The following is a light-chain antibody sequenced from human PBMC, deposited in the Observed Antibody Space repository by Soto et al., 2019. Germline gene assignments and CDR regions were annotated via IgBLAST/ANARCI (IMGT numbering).Light chain of an antibody. V-gene: IGLV2-14*01. Sequence: QCALTQPASVSGSPGQSITISCTGTSSDVGGYNYVSWYQQHPGKAPKLMIYAVTDRPSGVSSRFSGSKSGNTASLTVSGLQAEDEADYYCSSYAGSSNVFGTGTKVTV. CDR3: SSYAGSSNV. CDR1: SSDVGGYNY. J-gene: IGLJ1*01. CDR2: AVT.